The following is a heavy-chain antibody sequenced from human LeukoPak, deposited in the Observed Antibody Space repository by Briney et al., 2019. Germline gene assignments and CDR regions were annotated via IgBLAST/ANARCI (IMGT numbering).Heavy chain of an antibody. V-gene: IGHV3-7*01. CDR2: IKEDGSAQ. CDR3: ARGRSGLLPDY. J-gene: IGHJ4*02. CDR1: GFTFNGYW. Sequence: GGSLRLSCAASGFTFNGYWMSWVRQAPGKGLEWVANIKEDGSAQYYVGSVKGRFTISRDNAKNSLYLQMNSLRAEDTAVYYCARGRSGLLPDYWGQGTLVTVSS. D-gene: IGHD2-21*02.